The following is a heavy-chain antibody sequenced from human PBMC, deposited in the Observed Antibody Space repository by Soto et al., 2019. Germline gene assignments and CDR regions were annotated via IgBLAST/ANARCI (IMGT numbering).Heavy chain of an antibody. CDR2: ISYDGSNK. J-gene: IGHJ4*02. V-gene: IGHV3-30-3*01. CDR3: ARGSIGSAGNVIDY. D-gene: IGHD6-13*01. Sequence: GGSLRLSCAASGFTFSSYAMHWVRQAPGKGLEWVAVISYDGSNKYYADSVKGRFTISRDNSKNTLYLQMNSLRAEDTAVYYCARGSIGSAGNVIDYWGQGTLVTVSS. CDR1: GFTFSSYA.